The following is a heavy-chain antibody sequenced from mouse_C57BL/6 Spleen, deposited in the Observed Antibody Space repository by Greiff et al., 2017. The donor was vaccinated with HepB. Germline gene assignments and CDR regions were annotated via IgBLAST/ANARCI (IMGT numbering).Heavy chain of an antibody. D-gene: IGHD2-3*01. V-gene: IGHV1-52*01. CDR3: ARGGDDGLPFVY. Sequence: QVQLQQPGAELVRPGSSVKLSCKASGYTFTSYWMHWVKQRPIQGLEWIGNIDPSDSETHYNQKFKDKATLTVDKSSSTAYMQLSSLTSEDSAVYYCARGGDDGLPFVYWGQGTTLTVSS. J-gene: IGHJ2*01. CDR2: IDPSDSET. CDR1: GYTFTSYW.